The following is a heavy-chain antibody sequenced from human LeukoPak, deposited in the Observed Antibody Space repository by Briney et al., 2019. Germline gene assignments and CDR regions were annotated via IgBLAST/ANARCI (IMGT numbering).Heavy chain of an antibody. CDR3: ARTDYADWSHYYYMDV. D-gene: IGHD4-17*01. Sequence: GGSLRLSCAASGFTFNDHGMTWVRQAPGKGLEWVSGINWNGDSTGYADSVEGRFTISRDNARNSLYLHMDSLRAEVTALYYCARTDYADWSHYYYMDVWGKGITVTVSS. V-gene: IGHV3-20*04. CDR1: GFTFNDHG. CDR2: INWNGDST. J-gene: IGHJ6*03.